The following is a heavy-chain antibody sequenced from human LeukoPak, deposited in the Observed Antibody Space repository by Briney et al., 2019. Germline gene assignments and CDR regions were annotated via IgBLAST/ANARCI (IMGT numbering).Heavy chain of an antibody. CDR3: AKGKQWLVLYFDY. CDR2: IRYDGSNK. CDR1: GFTFSSYS. J-gene: IGHJ4*02. D-gene: IGHD6-19*01. V-gene: IGHV3-30*02. Sequence: GGSLRLSCAASGFTFSSYSMNWVRQAPGKGLEWVAFIRYDGSNKYYADSVKGRFTISRDNSKNTLYLQMNSLRAEDTAVYYCAKGKQWLVLYFDYWGQGTLVTVSS.